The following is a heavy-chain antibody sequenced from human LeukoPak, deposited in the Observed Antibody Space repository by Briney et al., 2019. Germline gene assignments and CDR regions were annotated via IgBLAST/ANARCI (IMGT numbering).Heavy chain of an antibody. J-gene: IGHJ4*02. V-gene: IGHV1-18*01. CDR1: GYTFTSFG. D-gene: IGHD3-16*02. CDR3: ARDLASMGVIFFDY. CDR2: ISAYNGNT. Sequence: ASVKVSCRASGYTFTSFGISWVRQAPGQGLEWMGWISAYNGNTNYAQKLQGRVTMTTDTSTSTAYMELRSLRSDATAVYYCARDLASMGVIFFDYWGQGTLVTVSS.